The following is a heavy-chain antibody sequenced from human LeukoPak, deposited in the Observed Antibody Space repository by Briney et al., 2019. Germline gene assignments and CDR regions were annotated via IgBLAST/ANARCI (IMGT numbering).Heavy chain of an antibody. CDR3: SRLYYDYVWGSYRPLYFDY. Sequence: SETLSLTCTVSGGSISSSSYYWGWLRQPPGKGLEWIGSIFYSGSTYYNPSLKSRVTISVDTSKNQFSLKLSSVTAADTAVYYGSRLYYDYVWGSYRPLYFDYWGQGTLVTVSS. V-gene: IGHV4-39*01. CDR2: IFYSGST. CDR1: GGSISSSSYY. D-gene: IGHD3-16*02. J-gene: IGHJ4*02.